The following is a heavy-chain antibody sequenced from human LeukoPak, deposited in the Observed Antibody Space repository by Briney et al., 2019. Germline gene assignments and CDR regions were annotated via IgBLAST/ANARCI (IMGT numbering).Heavy chain of an antibody. J-gene: IGHJ6*03. Sequence: ASVKVSCKASGYTFTSYGISWVRQAPGQGLEWMGWISAYNGNTNYAQKLQGRVTMTTDTSTSTAYMELRSLRSDDTAVYYCARVNTIFGVVIKTYYYYYMDVWGKGTTVTVSS. CDR1: GYTFTSYG. CDR3: ARVNTIFGVVIKTYYYYYMDV. D-gene: IGHD3-3*01. V-gene: IGHV1-18*01. CDR2: ISAYNGNT.